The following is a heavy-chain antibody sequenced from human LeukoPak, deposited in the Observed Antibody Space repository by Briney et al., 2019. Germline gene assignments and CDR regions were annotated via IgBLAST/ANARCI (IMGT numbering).Heavy chain of an antibody. Sequence: SETLSLTCTVSGGSISSYYWSWIRQPPGKGLEWIGYIYYSGSTNYNPSLKSRVTISVDTSKNQFSLKLSSVTAADTAVYYCARERAISEYYFDYWGQGTLVTVSS. V-gene: IGHV4-59*01. J-gene: IGHJ4*02. CDR2: IYYSGST. CDR3: ARERAISEYYFDY. D-gene: IGHD3-3*02. CDR1: GGSISSYY.